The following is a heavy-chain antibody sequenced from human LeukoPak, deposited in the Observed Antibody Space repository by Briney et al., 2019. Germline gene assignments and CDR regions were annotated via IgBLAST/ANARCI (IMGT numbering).Heavy chain of an antibody. Sequence: SETLSLTCTVSGGSISGYYWSWIRQPPGKGLEWIGYIFYSGNTDYNPSLKSRVTITVDTSKNQFSLKLSSVTAADTAVYYCARFRYYDSSGYYFPVHYYYGMDVWGQGTTVTVSS. CDR3: ARFRYYDSSGYYFPVHYYYGMDV. D-gene: IGHD3-22*01. CDR1: GGSISGYY. CDR2: IFYSGNT. V-gene: IGHV4-59*01. J-gene: IGHJ6*02.